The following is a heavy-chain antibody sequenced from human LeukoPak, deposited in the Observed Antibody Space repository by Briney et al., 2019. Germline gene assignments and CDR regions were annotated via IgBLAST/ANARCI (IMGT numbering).Heavy chain of an antibody. J-gene: IGHJ3*02. Sequence: PGRSLRLSCAASGFTFSSYAMHWVRQAPGKGLEWVAVISYVGSNKYYADSVKGRFTISRDNSKNTLYLQMNSLRAEDTAVYYCARDRGWSSSWYRGAFDIWGQGTMVTVSS. CDR2: ISYVGSNK. D-gene: IGHD6-13*01. CDR3: ARDRGWSSSWYRGAFDI. CDR1: GFTFSSYA. V-gene: IGHV3-30-3*01.